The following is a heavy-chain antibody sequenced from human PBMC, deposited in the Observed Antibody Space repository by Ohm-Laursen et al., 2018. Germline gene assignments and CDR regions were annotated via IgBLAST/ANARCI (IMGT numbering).Heavy chain of an antibody. D-gene: IGHD3-22*01. CDR3: ARKLYYYDSGDKGWFDP. CDR1: GFTLCTYW. V-gene: IGHV3-7*01. CDR2: IKQDGSKT. Sequence: SLRLSCAASGFTLCTYWMSWVRQAPGKGLEWVANIKQDGSKTYYVDSVKGRFTISRDNAQNSLYLQMNSLRAEDTAVYYCARKLYYYDSGDKGWFDPWGQGTLVTVSS. J-gene: IGHJ5*02.